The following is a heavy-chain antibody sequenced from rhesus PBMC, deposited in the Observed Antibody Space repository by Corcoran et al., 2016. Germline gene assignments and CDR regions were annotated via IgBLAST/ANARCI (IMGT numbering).Heavy chain of an antibody. J-gene: IGHJ5-1*01. CDR1: GGSISSSY. Sequence: QLQVQESGPGQVKPSETLALTCAVSGGSISSSYWSWMRQAPGKGLEWLWYIYGSGSSTTYNPSLQSRVALSADTSKNQVSLKLDSVTAADTAVYYCARGGNRFDVWGAGVLVTVSS. V-gene: IGHV4-169*01. CDR2: IYGSGSST. CDR3: ARGGNRFDV.